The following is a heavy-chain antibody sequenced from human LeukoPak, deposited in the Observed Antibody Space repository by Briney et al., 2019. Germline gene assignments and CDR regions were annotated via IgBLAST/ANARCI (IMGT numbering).Heavy chain of an antibody. D-gene: IGHD2-21*01. J-gene: IGHJ3*02. CDR3: ARTIVVVIAPHQEQDAFDI. V-gene: IGHV4-61*02. Sequence: SETLSLTCTVSGGSISSGSYYWSWIRQPAGKGREWIGRIYTSGSTNYNPSLKSRVTISVDTSKNQFSLKLSSVTAADTAVYYCARTIVVVIAPHQEQDAFDIWGQGTMVTVSS. CDR2: IYTSGST. CDR1: GGSISSGSYY.